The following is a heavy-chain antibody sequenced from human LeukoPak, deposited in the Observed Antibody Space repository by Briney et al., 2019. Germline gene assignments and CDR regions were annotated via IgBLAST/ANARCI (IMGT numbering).Heavy chain of an antibody. D-gene: IGHD3-22*01. CDR1: GGSISSYY. CDR2: IYTSGST. J-gene: IGHJ4*02. Sequence: SETLSLTCTVSGGSISSYYWSWIRQPAGKGREWIGRIYTSGSTNYNPSLKSRVTMSVDTSKNQFSLKLSSVTAADTAVYYCARDRYYYDSSGYYYYFDYWGQGTLVTVSS. V-gene: IGHV4-4*07. CDR3: ARDRYYYDSSGYYYYFDY.